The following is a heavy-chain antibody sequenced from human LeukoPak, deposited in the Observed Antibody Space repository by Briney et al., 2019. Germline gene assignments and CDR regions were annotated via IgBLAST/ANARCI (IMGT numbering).Heavy chain of an antibody. V-gene: IGHV3-23*01. D-gene: IGHD2-2*01. J-gene: IGHJ4*02. CDR1: GFTFSNFA. CDR3: AKNGGGYCSSTSCPIDY. CDR2: ISDSGGST. Sequence: PGGSLRLSCAASGFTFSNFAMTWVRQAPGKGLEWVSGISDSGGSTYYADSVKGRFTISRDNSKNTLYLQMNSLRAEDTAVYYCAKNGGGYCSSTSCPIDYWGQGTLVTVSS.